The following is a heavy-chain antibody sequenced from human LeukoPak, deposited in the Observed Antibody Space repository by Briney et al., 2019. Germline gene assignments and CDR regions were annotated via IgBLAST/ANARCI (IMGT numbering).Heavy chain of an antibody. CDR3: ARVTMVRGVADYYYYMDV. V-gene: IGHV1-69*05. CDR1: GGTFSSYA. CDR2: IIPIFGTA. D-gene: IGHD3-10*01. Sequence: SVKVSCKASGGTFSSYAISWVRQGPGQGLEWVGRIIPIFGTANYAQKFQGRVTITTDESTSTAYMELSSLRSEDTAVYYCARVTMVRGVADYYYYMDVWGKGTTVTVSS. J-gene: IGHJ6*03.